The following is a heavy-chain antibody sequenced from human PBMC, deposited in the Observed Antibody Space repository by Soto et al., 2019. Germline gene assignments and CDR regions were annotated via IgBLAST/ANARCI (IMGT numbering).Heavy chain of an antibody. Sequence: ASVKVSCKASGYTFTSYGISWVRQAPGQGLEWMGWISAYNGNTNYAQKLQGRVTMTTDTSTSTAYMEPRSLRSDDTAVYYCARERYYDFWSGYYRAVPYYFDYWGQGTLVTVSS. D-gene: IGHD3-3*01. CDR3: ARERYYDFWSGYYRAVPYYFDY. J-gene: IGHJ4*02. CDR1: GYTFTSYG. V-gene: IGHV1-18*01. CDR2: ISAYNGNT.